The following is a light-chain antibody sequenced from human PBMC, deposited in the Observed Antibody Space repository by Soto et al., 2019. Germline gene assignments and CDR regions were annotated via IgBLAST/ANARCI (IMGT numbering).Light chain of an antibody. CDR3: QQSYFTVFT. Sequence: DIQMTQSPSSLSASVGDRVTITCQTSQSISKFLHWYQQKPGKAPKLLIYGASTLQSGVPSRFSGSGSGTDFTLTISSLQPEDFATYFCQQSYFTVFTFGPGTKVHVK. V-gene: IGKV1-39*01. CDR2: GAS. J-gene: IGKJ3*01. CDR1: QSISKF.